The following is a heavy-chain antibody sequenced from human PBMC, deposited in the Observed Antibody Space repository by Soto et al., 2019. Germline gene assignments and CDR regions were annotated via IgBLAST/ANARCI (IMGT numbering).Heavy chain of an antibody. Sequence: GGSLRLSCAASGFTFSGSAMHWVRQASGKGLEWVGRIRSKANSYATAYAASVKGRFTISRDDSKNTAYLQMNSLKTEDTAVYYCTRLDSNYDFWSGSPPRYGMDVWGQGTTITVSS. CDR1: GFTFSGSA. J-gene: IGHJ6*02. D-gene: IGHD3-3*01. CDR3: TRLDSNYDFWSGSPPRYGMDV. CDR2: IRSKANSYAT. V-gene: IGHV3-73*01.